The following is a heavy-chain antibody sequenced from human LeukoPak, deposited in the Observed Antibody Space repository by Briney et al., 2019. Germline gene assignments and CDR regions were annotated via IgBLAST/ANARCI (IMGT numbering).Heavy chain of an antibody. J-gene: IGHJ4*02. V-gene: IGHV3-48*01. CDR3: AKDRPSKSLGY. CDR1: GFTFSSYW. CDR2: ISSSGNTI. Sequence: GGSLRLSCAASGFTFSSYWMSWVRQAPGKGLEWVSHISSSGNTIFYADSLKGRFTISRDNSKNTLYLQMNSLRAEDTAVYYCAKDRPSKSLGYWGQGTLVTVSS.